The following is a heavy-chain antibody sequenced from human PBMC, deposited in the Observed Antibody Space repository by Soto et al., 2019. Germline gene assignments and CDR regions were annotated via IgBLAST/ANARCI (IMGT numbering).Heavy chain of an antibody. V-gene: IGHV4-39*01. J-gene: IGHJ4*02. CDR2: IYYSGST. Sequence: QLQLQESGPGLVKPSETLSLTCTVSGGSISSSSYYWGWIRQPPGKGLEWIGSIYYSGSTYYNPSLKSRVTISVDTSKNQFSLKLSSVTAADTAVYYCASGMITFWVVIDPFDYWGQGTLVTVSS. CDR1: GGSISSSSYY. D-gene: IGHD3-16*02. CDR3: ASGMITFWVVIDPFDY.